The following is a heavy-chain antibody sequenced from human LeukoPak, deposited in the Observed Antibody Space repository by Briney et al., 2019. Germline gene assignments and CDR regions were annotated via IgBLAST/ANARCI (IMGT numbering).Heavy chain of an antibody. V-gene: IGHV3-23*01. Sequence: GGSLRLSCAASGFTFSSYAMNWVRQAPGKGLEWVSIISGSGGTTYYADSVKGRFTISRDNSKNTLYLQMNSLRAEDTAVYYCAREPGIAAAGTGKYYFDYWGQGTLVTVSS. CDR2: ISGSGGTT. D-gene: IGHD6-13*01. CDR3: AREPGIAAAGTGKYYFDY. CDR1: GFTFSSYA. J-gene: IGHJ4*02.